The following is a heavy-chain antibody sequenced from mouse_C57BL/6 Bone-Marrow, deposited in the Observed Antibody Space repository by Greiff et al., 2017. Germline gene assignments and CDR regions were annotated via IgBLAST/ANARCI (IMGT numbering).Heavy chain of an antibody. CDR2: INPYNGGT. CDR3: ASEGNYYKDYYARDY. V-gene: IGHV1-19*01. J-gene: IGHJ4*01. Sequence: EVQLQQSGPVLVKPGASVKMSCKASGYTFTDYYMNWVKQSHGKSLEWIGVINPYNGGTSYNQKFKGKATLTVDKSSSTAYMELNSLTSEDSAVYYCASEGNYYKDYYARDYWGQGTSVTVSS. D-gene: IGHD2-12*01. CDR1: GYTFTDYY.